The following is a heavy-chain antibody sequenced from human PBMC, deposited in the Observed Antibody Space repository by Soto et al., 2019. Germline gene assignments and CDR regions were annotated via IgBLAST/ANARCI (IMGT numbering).Heavy chain of an antibody. J-gene: IGHJ4*02. CDR3: ARHALYYYDSYFDY. CDR2: IYYSGST. V-gene: IGHV4-39*01. D-gene: IGHD3-22*01. Sequence: QLQLQESGPGLVKPSETLSLTCTVSGGSISSSSYYWGWIRQPPGKGLEWIGSIYYSGSTYYNPSLKSRVTISVDTSKNQFSLKLSSVTAADTAVYYCARHALYYYDSYFDYWGQGTLVTVSS. CDR1: GGSISSSSYY.